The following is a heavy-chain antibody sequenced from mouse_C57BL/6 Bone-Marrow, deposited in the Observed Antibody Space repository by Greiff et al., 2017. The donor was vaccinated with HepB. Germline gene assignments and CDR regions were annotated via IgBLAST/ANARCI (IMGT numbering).Heavy chain of an antibody. V-gene: IGHV8-8*01. J-gene: IGHJ3*01. CDR2: IWWDDDK. CDR3: ARNYDYDAAWFAY. CDR1: GFSLSTFGMG. Sequence: QVQLKESGPGILQPSQTLSLTCSFSGFSLSTFGMGVGWIRQPSGKGLEWLAHIWWDDDKYYNPALKSRLTISKDTSKNQVFLKIANVDTADTATYYCARNYDYDAAWFAYWGQGTLVTVSA. D-gene: IGHD2-4*01.